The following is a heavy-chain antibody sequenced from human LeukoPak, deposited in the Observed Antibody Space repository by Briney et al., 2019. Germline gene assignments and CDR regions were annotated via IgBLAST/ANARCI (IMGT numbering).Heavy chain of an antibody. CDR2: INYREST. J-gene: IGHJ4*02. Sequence: SETLSLTCTVSGGSIIGHYWSWVRQPPGKGLECIGYINYRESTHYNPSPNSRVTILLDTPNNQSSLQLSYVTAADTAVYYCATTLGGSERADYWGQGTLVTVAS. CDR3: ATTLGGSERADY. D-gene: IGHD3-10*01. CDR1: GGSIIGHY. V-gene: IGHV4-59*11.